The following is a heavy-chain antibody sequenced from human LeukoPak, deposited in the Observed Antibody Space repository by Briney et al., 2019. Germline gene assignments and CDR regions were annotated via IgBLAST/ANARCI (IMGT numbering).Heavy chain of an antibody. V-gene: IGHV4-59*01. CDR2: IYYSGST. CDR3: ARDTMAARYYWFDP. J-gene: IGHJ5*02. D-gene: IGHD6-6*01. CDR1: GGSISSYY. Sequence: PSETLSLTCTVSGGSISSYYWSWIRQPPGKGLEWIGYIYYSGSTNYNPSLKSRVTISVDTSKNQFSLKLSSVTAADTAVYYCARDTMAARYYWFDPWGQGTLVTVSS.